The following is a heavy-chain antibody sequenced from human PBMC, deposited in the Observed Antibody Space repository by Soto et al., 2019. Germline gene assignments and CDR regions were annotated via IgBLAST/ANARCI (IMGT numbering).Heavy chain of an antibody. CDR2: IYYSGST. Sequence: SETLSLTCTVSGGSISSYYWSWIRQPPGKGLEWIGYIYYSGSTNYNPSLKSRVTISVDTSKNQFSLKLSSVTAADTAVFYCARDSPVSSGYYRGFDFWGQGTLVTVSS. CDR3: ARDSPVSSGYYRGFDF. J-gene: IGHJ4*02. D-gene: IGHD3-22*01. V-gene: IGHV4-59*01. CDR1: GGSISSYY.